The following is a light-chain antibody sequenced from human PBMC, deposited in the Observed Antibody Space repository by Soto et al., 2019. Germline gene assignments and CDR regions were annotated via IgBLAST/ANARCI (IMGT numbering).Light chain of an antibody. CDR1: QSVSNN. CDR2: GAS. V-gene: IGKV3-15*01. J-gene: IGKJ1*01. CDR3: QQYNNWWT. Sequence: EIVMTQSPATLSVSPGERATLSCRASQSVSNNLAWYQKKPGQAPRLLIYGASTRATGIPNRFSGSGSGTDFTLTISSLQSDDFAFYCCQQYNNWWTFGQGTRVDIK.